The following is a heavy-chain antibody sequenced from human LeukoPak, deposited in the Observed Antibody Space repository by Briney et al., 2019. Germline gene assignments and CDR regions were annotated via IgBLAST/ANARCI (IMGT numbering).Heavy chain of an antibody. CDR1: GDSISSDY. Sequence: SETLSLTCAVSGDSISSDYWSWVRQPPGKGLEWIGYIYYSGSTNYNPSLKSRVTISVDTSKNQFSLKLSSVTAADTAVYYCARGRYPFDYWGQGTLVTVSS. D-gene: IGHD2-15*01. V-gene: IGHV4-59*01. CDR3: ARGRYPFDY. J-gene: IGHJ4*02. CDR2: IYYSGST.